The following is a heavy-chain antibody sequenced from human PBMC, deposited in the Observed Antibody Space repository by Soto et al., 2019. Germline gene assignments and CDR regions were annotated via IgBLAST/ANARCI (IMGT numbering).Heavy chain of an antibody. J-gene: IGHJ6*02. Sequence: SETLSLTCTVSGGSISSYYWSWIRQPPGKGLEWIGYIYYSGSTNYNPSLKGRVTISVDTSKNQFSLKLSSVTAADTAVYYCARDGWGWVAARPDPAPNYYYYGMDVWGQGTTVTVSS. CDR1: GGSISSYY. CDR2: IYYSGST. V-gene: IGHV4-59*01. D-gene: IGHD6-6*01. CDR3: ARDGWGWVAARPDPAPNYYYYGMDV.